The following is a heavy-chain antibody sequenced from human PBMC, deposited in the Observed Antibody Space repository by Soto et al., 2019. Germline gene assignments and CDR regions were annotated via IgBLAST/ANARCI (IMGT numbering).Heavy chain of an antibody. CDR1: RYPFTCYG. J-gene: IGHJ6*02. CDR3: ARDCGGDCYSLGYYYYGMDV. V-gene: IGHV1-18*01. CDR2: ISAYNGNT. D-gene: IGHD2-21*02. Sequence: GAPVKVPCKASRYPFTCYGISWVRQAPGQGLEWMGWISAYNGNTNYAQKLQGRVTMTTDTSTSTAYMELRSLRSDDTAVYYCARDCGGDCYSLGYYYYGMDVWGQGTTVTVSS.